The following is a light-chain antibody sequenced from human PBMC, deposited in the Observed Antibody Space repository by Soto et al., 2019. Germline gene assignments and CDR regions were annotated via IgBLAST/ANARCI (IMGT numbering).Light chain of an antibody. V-gene: IGKV1-39*01. CDR1: QRISTY. CDR2: DAS. CDR3: QQNDISPRT. J-gene: IGKJ1*01. Sequence: DIQMTQSPSSLSVSVGDRVTITCRASQRISTYLNWYQQKPGKAPKLLIYDASTLQSGVPSRFSGRGSGTDFTLTITSLQPEDFATYYCQQNDISPRTFGQGTKVEVK.